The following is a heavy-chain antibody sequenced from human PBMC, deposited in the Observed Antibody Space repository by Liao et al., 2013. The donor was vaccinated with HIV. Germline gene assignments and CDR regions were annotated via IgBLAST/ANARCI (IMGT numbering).Heavy chain of an antibody. CDR1: GDSINNFLYY. CDR2: IYHSGST. V-gene: IGHV4-39*07. D-gene: IGHD2-8*02. CDR3: ARYHGTESGFDY. Sequence: QVQLQESGPGLVKPSETLSLTCTVSGDSINNFLYYWGWIRQPPGKGLEWIGNIYHSGSTHYNPPLESRVTISGDTSKNQFSLNLRSVTAADTAVYYCARYHGTESGFDYWGRGTLVTVSS. J-gene: IGHJ4*02.